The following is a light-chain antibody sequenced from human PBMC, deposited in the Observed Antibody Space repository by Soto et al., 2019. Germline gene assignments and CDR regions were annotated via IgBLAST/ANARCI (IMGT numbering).Light chain of an antibody. V-gene: IGKV1-39*01. CDR2: AAS. Sequence: DIQMTQSPSSLSASVGDRVTITCRASQSISSYLNWYQQKPGKAPKLLIYAASSLQSGVPSRFSGSGSGTDFTLTISSLQPEDFATYYCQQSYSTPVTFGPGNKVDIQ. J-gene: IGKJ3*01. CDR1: QSISSY. CDR3: QQSYSTPVT.